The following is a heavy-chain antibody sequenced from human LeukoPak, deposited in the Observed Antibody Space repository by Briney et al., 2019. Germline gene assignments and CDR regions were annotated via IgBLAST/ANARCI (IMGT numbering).Heavy chain of an antibody. D-gene: IGHD3-10*01. CDR3: ARASHGSHWFDP. V-gene: IGHV6-1*01. Sequence: SQTLSLTCAISGDSVASNSAAWNWIRQSPSRGLEWLGRTYYMSKWKTECAVSVESRIVINPDTSKNQFSLQLSSVTPEDTAVYYCARASHGSHWFDPWGQGTLVTVSS. CDR1: GDSVASNSAA. J-gene: IGHJ5*02. CDR2: TYYMSKWKT.